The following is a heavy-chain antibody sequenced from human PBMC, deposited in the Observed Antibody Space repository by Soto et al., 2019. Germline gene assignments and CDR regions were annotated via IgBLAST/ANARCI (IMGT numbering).Heavy chain of an antibody. J-gene: IGHJ3*02. D-gene: IGHD5-12*01. V-gene: IGHV3-53*01. CDR1: GFTVSSNY. CDR3: ARDARRDGYNNDAFDI. CDR2: IYSGGST. Sequence: EVQLVESGGGLIQPGGSLRLSCAASGFTVSSNYMSWVRQAPGKGLEWVSVIYSGGSTYYADSVKGRFTISRDNSKNTLYLQMNSLRAEDTAVYYCARDARRDGYNNDAFDIWGQGTMVTVSS.